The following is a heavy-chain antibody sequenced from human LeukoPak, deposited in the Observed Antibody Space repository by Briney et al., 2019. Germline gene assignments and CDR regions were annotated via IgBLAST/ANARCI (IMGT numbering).Heavy chain of an antibody. CDR1: GGSISSSSYY. J-gene: IGHJ4*02. CDR2: IYYSGST. CDR3: ARVSDYVWGSYPYYFDY. D-gene: IGHD3-16*01. Sequence: PSETLSLTCTVSGGSISSSSYYWGWIRQPPGKGLEWIGSIYYSGSTYYNPSLKSRVTIPVDTSKNKFSLKLGSVTAAETAVYYCARVSDYVWGSYPYYFDYWGQGTLVTVSS. V-gene: IGHV4-39*07.